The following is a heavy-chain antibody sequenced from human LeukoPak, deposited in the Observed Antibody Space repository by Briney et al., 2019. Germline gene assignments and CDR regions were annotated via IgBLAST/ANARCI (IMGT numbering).Heavy chain of an antibody. CDR1: GFTFSSYT. V-gene: IGHV3-23*01. CDR2: ISGSGGTT. J-gene: IGHJ4*02. CDR3: AKGSCTGGNCRKGLEY. D-gene: IGHD2-8*02. Sequence: PGGSLRLSCAASGFTFSSYTMSWVRQAPGKGLEWVSAISGSGGTTFYADSVKGRFTISRDNANTTVYLRVNSLRAEDTALYYCAKGSCTGGNCRKGLEYWGQGTLVTVSS.